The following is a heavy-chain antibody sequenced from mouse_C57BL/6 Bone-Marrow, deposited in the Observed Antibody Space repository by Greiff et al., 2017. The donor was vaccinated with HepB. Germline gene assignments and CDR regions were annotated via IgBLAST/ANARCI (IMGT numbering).Heavy chain of an antibody. V-gene: IGHV5-12*01. CDR3: ARQVTTVVAPLGFDV. J-gene: IGHJ1*03. CDR1: GFTFSDYY. D-gene: IGHD1-1*01. CDR2: ISNGGGST. Sequence: VQLKESGGGLVQPGGSLKLSCAASGFTFSDYYMYWVRQTPEKRLEWVAYISNGGGSTDYPDTVKGRFTISRDNAKNTLYLHMSRLKSEDTAMYYCARQVTTVVAPLGFDVWGTGTTVTVSS.